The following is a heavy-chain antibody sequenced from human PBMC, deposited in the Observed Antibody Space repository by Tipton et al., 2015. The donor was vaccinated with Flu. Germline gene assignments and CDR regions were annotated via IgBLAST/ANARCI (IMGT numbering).Heavy chain of an antibody. CDR3: VKARARLYDAYDF. CDR2: VSWNSNTI. D-gene: IGHD6-25*01. V-gene: IGHV3-9*01. Sequence: SLRLSCAASGFTFDDYAMHWARQAPGKGLEWVSSVSWNSNTIAYADSVRGRFTISRDNAKNSVHLQMTRLRGEDTALYYCVKARARLYDAYDFWGQGTMVTVSS. J-gene: IGHJ3*01. CDR1: GFTFDDYA.